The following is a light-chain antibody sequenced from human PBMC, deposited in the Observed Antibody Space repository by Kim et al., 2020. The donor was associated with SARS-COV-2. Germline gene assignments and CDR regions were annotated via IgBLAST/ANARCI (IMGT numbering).Light chain of an antibody. J-gene: IGKJ1*01. CDR1: RSVSIS. V-gene: IGKV3-15*01. CDR3: QQYDNLPWT. Sequence: EIVMTQSPATLPLSPGERATLSCRASRSVSISLAWYQQKFGQAPRLLIKDASTRAAGIPARFSGSGSGTEFTLTISSLQSEDFAVYYCQQYDNLPWTFGQGTKVDIK. CDR2: DAS.